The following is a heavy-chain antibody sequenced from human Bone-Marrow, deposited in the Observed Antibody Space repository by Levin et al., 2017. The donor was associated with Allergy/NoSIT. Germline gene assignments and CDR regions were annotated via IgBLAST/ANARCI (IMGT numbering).Heavy chain of an antibody. CDR2: IYYSGST. CDR3: AETDYYGSGSYVYY. Sequence: SETLSLTCTVSGGSISSSSYYWGWIRQPPGKGLEWIGSIYYSGSTYYNPSLKSRVTISVDTSKNQFSLKLSSVTAADTAVYYCAETDYYGSGSYVYYWGQGTLVTVSS. CDR1: GGSISSSSYY. D-gene: IGHD3-10*01. V-gene: IGHV4-39*01. J-gene: IGHJ4*02.